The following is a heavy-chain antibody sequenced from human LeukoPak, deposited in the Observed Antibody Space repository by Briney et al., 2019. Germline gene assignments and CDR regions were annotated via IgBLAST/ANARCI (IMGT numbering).Heavy chain of an antibody. D-gene: IGHD6-19*01. J-gene: IGHJ3*02. Sequence: SETLSLTCSVSDGSFSTYYWGWIRQPPGKGLEWIGEMNQSGDANYSPSLKSRVTISVDTSKNQFSLKLNSVTAADTAVYYCARLPRAVAGTDDAFDIWGQGTMVTVSS. CDR3: ARLPRAVAGTDDAFDI. CDR1: DGSFSTYY. CDR2: MNQSGDA. V-gene: IGHV4-34*01.